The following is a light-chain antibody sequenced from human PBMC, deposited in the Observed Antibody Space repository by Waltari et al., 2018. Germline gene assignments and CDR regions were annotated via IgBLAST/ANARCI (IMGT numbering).Light chain of an antibody. CDR2: DVS. V-gene: IGLV2-14*03. Sequence: QSALTPPASVSGSPGQSLTISCTGTSTAVGGYNYVSWYQQHPGKAPKVMIYDVSDRPSGVSNRFSGSKSGNTASLTISGLQAEDESDYYCSSYTSSSTWVFGGGTKLTVL. J-gene: IGLJ3*02. CDR3: SSYTSSSTWV. CDR1: STAVGGYNY.